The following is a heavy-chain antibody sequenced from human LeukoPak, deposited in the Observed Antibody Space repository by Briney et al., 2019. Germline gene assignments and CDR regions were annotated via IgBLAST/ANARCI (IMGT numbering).Heavy chain of an antibody. D-gene: IGHD6-13*01. Sequence: SLRLSCAASGFTFSSYAMHWVRQTPGKGLEWVSGISWNSGSIGYADSVKGRFTISRDNAKNSLYLQMNSLRAEDTAFYYCARSPVASRWYYFDYWGQGTLVTVSS. CDR1: GFTFSSYA. CDR2: ISWNSGSI. CDR3: ARSPVASRWYYFDY. J-gene: IGHJ4*02. V-gene: IGHV3-9*01.